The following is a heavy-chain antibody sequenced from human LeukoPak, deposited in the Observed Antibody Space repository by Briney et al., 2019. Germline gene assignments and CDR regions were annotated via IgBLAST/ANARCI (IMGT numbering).Heavy chain of an antibody. CDR3: AGPLGESYHAFDI. Sequence: GGSLRLSCAASGFTFSSYGMHWVRQAPGKGLEWVAVIWYDGSNKYYADSVKGRFTISRDNSKNTLYLQMNSLRAEDTAVYYCAGPLGESYHAFDIWGQGTMVTVSS. CDR2: IWYDGSNK. D-gene: IGHD3-10*01. CDR1: GFTFSSYG. V-gene: IGHV3-33*01. J-gene: IGHJ3*02.